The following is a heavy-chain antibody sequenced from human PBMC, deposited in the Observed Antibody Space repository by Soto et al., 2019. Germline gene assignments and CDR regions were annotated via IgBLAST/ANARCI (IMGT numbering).Heavy chain of an antibody. V-gene: IGHV1-2*04. J-gene: IGHJ4*02. CDR1: RYTFTGYY. CDR2: INPNSGGT. D-gene: IGHD1-26*01. Sequence: ASVKVSCKASRYTFTGYYMHWVRQAPGQGLEWMGWINPNSGGTNYAQKFQGWVTMTRDTSISTAYMELSRLRSDDTAVYYCARDRTGATTGGPFDYWGQGTLVTVSS. CDR3: ARDRTGATTGGPFDY.